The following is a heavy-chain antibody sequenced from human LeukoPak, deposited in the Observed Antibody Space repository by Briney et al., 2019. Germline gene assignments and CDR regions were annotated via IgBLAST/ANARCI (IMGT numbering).Heavy chain of an antibody. D-gene: IGHD5-24*01. CDR3: AKGVGYKQLFDY. V-gene: IGHV3-23*01. CDR2: FSVSSGNE. Sequence: GGSLRLSCAASGFTFSNYGMSWVRQAPGKGLEWVSGFSVSSGNEDYADSVKGRFTISRDNAKNSLYLQMNSLRAEDTALYYCAKGVGYKQLFDYWGQGTLVTVSS. CDR1: GFTFSNYG. J-gene: IGHJ4*02.